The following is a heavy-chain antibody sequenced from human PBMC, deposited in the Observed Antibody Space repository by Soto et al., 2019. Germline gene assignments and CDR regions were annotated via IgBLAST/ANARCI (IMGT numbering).Heavy chain of an antibody. Sequence: GASVKVSCKASGYTFTSYYMHWVRQAPGQGLEWMGIINPSGGSTSYAQKFQGRVTMTRDTSTSTVYMELSSLRSEDTAVYYCARETPAKRSGGPKRGNAFDIWGQGTMVTVSS. V-gene: IGHV1-46*01. J-gene: IGHJ3*02. D-gene: IGHD2-15*01. CDR2: INPSGGST. CDR3: ARETPAKRSGGPKRGNAFDI. CDR1: GYTFTSYY.